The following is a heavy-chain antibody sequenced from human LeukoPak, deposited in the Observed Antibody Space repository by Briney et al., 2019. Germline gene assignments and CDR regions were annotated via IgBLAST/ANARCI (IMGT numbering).Heavy chain of an antibody. CDR1: GGSFSGYY. Sequence: SETLSLTCAVYGGSFSGYYWSWIRQPPGKGLEWIGEINHSGSTNYNPSLKSRVTISVDTSKNQFSLKLSSVTAADTAVYYCARHPNSSGYYSPHPFDYWGQGTLVTVSS. V-gene: IGHV4-34*01. CDR2: INHSGST. D-gene: IGHD3-22*01. J-gene: IGHJ4*02. CDR3: ARHPNSSGYYSPHPFDY.